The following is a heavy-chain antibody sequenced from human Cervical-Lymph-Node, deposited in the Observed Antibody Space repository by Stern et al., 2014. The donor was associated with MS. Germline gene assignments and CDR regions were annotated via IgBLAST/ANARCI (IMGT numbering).Heavy chain of an antibody. CDR3: ARGVETPAPPSYFDY. V-gene: IGHV4-31*03. D-gene: IGHD2-15*01. CDR2: IYYSGST. J-gene: IGHJ4*02. CDR1: GGSISSGGYY. Sequence: KESGPGLVKPSQTLSLTCTVSGGSISSGGYYWSWIRQHPGKGLEWIGYIYYSGSTYYNPSLKSRVTISVDTSKNQFSLKLSSVTAADTAVYYCARGVETPAPPSYFDYWGQGTLVTVSS.